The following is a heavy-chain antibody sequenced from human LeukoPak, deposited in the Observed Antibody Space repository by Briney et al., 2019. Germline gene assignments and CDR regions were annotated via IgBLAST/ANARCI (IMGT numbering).Heavy chain of an antibody. CDR1: GLTFSSYA. D-gene: IGHD3-10*01. V-gene: IGHV3-23*01. Sequence: GGSLRLSCAAPGLTFSSYAMSWVPKAPGKGLEWVTGICGKGGVTYVADSVKSPFTISRDNFKNTLYLQMDRLRVGDTGVYYCAKSFGSCRSWFDIWGQGTMVTVSS. J-gene: IGHJ5*02. CDR2: ICGKGGVT. CDR3: AKSFGSCRSWFDI.